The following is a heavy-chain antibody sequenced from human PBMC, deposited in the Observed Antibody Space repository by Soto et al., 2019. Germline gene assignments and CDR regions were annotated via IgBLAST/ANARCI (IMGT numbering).Heavy chain of an antibody. Sequence: QAQVVQSGAEVRKPGSSVKLSCKASEGTFNSYAIAWVRQAPGQGLEWMGGIIPYYNTLNYAQKFQDRVTIAADDSTNTVYMELSSLSSDDTAVYVGASGASRGYPYVGDSGAQGTLVTVSS. CDR2: IIPYYNTL. CDR1: EGTFNSYA. CDR3: ASGASRGYPYVGDS. D-gene: IGHD6-13*01. V-gene: IGHV1-69*01. J-gene: IGHJ4*02.